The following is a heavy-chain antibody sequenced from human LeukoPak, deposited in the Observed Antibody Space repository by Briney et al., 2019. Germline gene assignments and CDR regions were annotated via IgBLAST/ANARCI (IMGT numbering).Heavy chain of an antibody. CDR1: GASISSDY. Sequence: SETLSLTCTVSGASISSDYWTWIRQPPGMGLEWIGYIYYSGTTNNNPSLKSRVTMSVDTSRNQFSLELPSVTAADSAVYYCARYLRQPGTFYLDHWGQGTLVTVSS. D-gene: IGHD3-16*01. CDR2: IYYSGTT. CDR3: ARYLRQPGTFYLDH. J-gene: IGHJ4*02. V-gene: IGHV4-59*13.